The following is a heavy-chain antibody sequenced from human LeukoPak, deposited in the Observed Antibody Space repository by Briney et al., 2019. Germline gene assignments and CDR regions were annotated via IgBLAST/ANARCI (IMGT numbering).Heavy chain of an antibody. Sequence: GASAKVSCKASGGTFSSYAISWVRQAPGQGLEWMGGIIPIFGTANYAQKFQGRVTITADESTSTAYMELSSLRSEDTAVYFCARYDFWSGYYYAVDYWGQGTLVTVSS. D-gene: IGHD3-3*01. CDR2: IIPIFGTA. CDR3: ARYDFWSGYYYAVDY. CDR1: GGTFSSYA. J-gene: IGHJ4*02. V-gene: IGHV1-69*13.